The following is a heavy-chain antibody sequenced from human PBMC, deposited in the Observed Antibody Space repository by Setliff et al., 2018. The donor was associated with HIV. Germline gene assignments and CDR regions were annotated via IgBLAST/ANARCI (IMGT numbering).Heavy chain of an antibody. D-gene: IGHD3-9*01. V-gene: IGHV1-69*13. CDR2: IIPIAGRT. Sequence: SVKVSCKASGGTFSSYAFSWVRQAPGQGLEWMGGIIPIAGRTNYAQKFQGRVTITADGSTRTAYMELSSLRSEDTAVYYCARVDYEILTVYPYTYYYYIDGWGKGTTVTVSS. CDR1: GGTFSSYA. J-gene: IGHJ6*03. CDR3: ARVDYEILTVYPYTYYYYIDG.